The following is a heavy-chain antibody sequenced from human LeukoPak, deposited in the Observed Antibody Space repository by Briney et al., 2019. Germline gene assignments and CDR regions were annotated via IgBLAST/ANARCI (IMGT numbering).Heavy chain of an antibody. CDR2: IWYDGSNK. D-gene: IGHD6-19*01. CDR1: GFTFSSYG. Sequence: GGSLRLSCAASGFTFSSYGMHWVRQAPGKGLEWVAVIWYDGSNKYYADSVKGRFTISRDNSKNTLYLQMNSLRAEDTAVYYCARERFPRGWLAKSWFDPWGQGTLVTVSS. V-gene: IGHV3-33*01. J-gene: IGHJ5*02. CDR3: ARERFPRGWLAKSWFDP.